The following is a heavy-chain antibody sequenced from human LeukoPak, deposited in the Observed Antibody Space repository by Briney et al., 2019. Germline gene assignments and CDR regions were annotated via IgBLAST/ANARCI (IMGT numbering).Heavy chain of an antibody. CDR1: GGSISSSSYY. D-gene: IGHD6-13*01. V-gene: IGHV4-39*01. CDR3: ASSPVTSSIAAVDN. CDR2: MHYSGST. J-gene: IGHJ4*02. Sequence: SETLSLTCTVSGGSISSSSYYWGCIRQPPGKGLEWIGSMHYSGSTYYNPSLKSRVTISVDTSKNQFSLKLSSVTAADTAVYYCASSPVTSSIAAVDNWGQGTLVTVSS.